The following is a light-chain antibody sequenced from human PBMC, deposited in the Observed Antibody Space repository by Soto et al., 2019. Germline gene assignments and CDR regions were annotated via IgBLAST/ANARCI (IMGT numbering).Light chain of an antibody. J-gene: IGLJ1*01. CDR2: EVS. CDR1: SSDVGDYNY. CDR3: SSYTSSGTYV. V-gene: IGLV2-14*01. Sequence: QSALTQPASVSGSPGQSIAISCTGTSSDVGDYNYVSWYQQHPDKAPKLMIYEVSNRPSGVSSRFSGSKSGDTAFLTISGLQAEDEADYYCSSYTSSGTYVFGTGTKVTVL.